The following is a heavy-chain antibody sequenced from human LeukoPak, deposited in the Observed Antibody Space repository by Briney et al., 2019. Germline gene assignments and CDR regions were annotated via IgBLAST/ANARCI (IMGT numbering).Heavy chain of an antibody. V-gene: IGHV3-7*01. D-gene: IGHD6-19*01. Sequence: GSLSPSCAASGFTFSCYWMNWVRQAPGEGVGGVANIKQDGSEKYYVDSVKGRFTISRDNAENSLYLQMNSLRAEDTAVYYCARDHVVAGIVFDYWGQGTRLTVSS. CDR1: GFTFSCYW. CDR3: ARDHVVAGIVFDY. J-gene: IGHJ4*02. CDR2: IKQDGSEK.